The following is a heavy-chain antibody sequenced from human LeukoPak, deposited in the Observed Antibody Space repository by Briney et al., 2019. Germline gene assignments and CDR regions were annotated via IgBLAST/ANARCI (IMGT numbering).Heavy chain of an antibody. D-gene: IGHD3-22*01. CDR2: ISGSGYTT. V-gene: IGHV3-23*01. Sequence: GGSLRLSSAASGFTFDNYAMTWVRQAPGKGLEWVSSISGSGYTTYYADSVKGRFTVSRDNSRNTLFLQMNSLRADDTAIYYCAKEKYYYDTCGYCPLDNWGQGAMVTVSS. CDR3: AKEKYYYDTCGYCPLDN. CDR1: GFTFDNYA. J-gene: IGHJ4*02.